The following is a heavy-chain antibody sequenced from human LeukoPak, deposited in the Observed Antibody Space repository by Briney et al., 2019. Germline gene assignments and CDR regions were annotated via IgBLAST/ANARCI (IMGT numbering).Heavy chain of an antibody. J-gene: IGHJ5*02. CDR3: ARGAIAVAGTEWFDP. CDR1: GGSISSGDYY. V-gene: IGHV4-30-4*01. Sequence: SETLSLTCTVSGGSISSGDYYWSWIRQPPGKGLEWIGYIYYSGSTYYNPSLKSRVTISVDTSKNQFSLKLSSVTAADTAVYYRARGAIAVAGTEWFDPWGQGTLVTVSS. CDR2: IYYSGST. D-gene: IGHD6-19*01.